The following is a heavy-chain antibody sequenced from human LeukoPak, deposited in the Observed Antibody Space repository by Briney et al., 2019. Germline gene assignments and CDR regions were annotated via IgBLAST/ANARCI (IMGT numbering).Heavy chain of an antibody. CDR3: ARELANFFDY. J-gene: IGHJ4*02. CDR2: FNPNSGAT. Sequence: GPVKVPCKASGYTFTGYYMHWVRQAPGQGLEWMGRFNPNSGATNSAQKSQGRGFMTGDTSISTAYMELSSLRSDDTAVYYCARELANFFDYWGQGTLVTVSS. D-gene: IGHD6-6*01. V-gene: IGHV1-2*06. CDR1: GYTFTGYY.